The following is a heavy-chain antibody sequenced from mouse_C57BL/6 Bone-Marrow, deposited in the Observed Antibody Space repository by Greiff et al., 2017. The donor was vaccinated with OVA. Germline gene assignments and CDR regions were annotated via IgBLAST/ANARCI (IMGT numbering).Heavy chain of an antibody. D-gene: IGHD1-3*01. Sequence: EVHLVESGGGLVKPGGSLKLSCAASGFTFSSYAMSWVRQTPEKRLEWVATISDGGSYTYYPDNVKGRFTISRDNAKNNLYLQMSHLKSEDTAMYYCARDRVNSFAYWGQGTLVTVSA. CDR3: ARDRVNSFAY. CDR2: ISDGGSYT. CDR1: GFTFSSYA. J-gene: IGHJ3*01. V-gene: IGHV5-4*01.